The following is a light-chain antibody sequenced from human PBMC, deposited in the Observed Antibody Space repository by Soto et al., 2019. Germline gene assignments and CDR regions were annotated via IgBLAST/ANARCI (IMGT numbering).Light chain of an antibody. CDR1: QGIGSD. Sequence: DIQMTQSPSSLSASVGDRVTITCRASQGIGSDLGWYQQKPGKAPKRLIYAASRLQSGVPSRFSGRGSGTEFTLTIHSLQSEDFATYYCLQHNSYPPTFGGGTKVEIK. V-gene: IGKV1-17*01. J-gene: IGKJ4*01. CDR2: AAS. CDR3: LQHNSYPPT.